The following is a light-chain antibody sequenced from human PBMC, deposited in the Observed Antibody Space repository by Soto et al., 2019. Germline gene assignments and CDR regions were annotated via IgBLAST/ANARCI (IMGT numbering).Light chain of an antibody. J-gene: IGLJ1*01. CDR3: SSYSSSSSV. Sequence: QSALTQPASVSGSPGQSVTISCTGTSSDLDGYNFVSWYQHHPGKAPKLMIYDVGNRPSGVSVRFPGSKSGNTASLTISGLQAEDEADYYCSSYSSSSSVFGTGTKLTVL. V-gene: IGLV2-14*03. CDR2: DVG. CDR1: SSDLDGYNF.